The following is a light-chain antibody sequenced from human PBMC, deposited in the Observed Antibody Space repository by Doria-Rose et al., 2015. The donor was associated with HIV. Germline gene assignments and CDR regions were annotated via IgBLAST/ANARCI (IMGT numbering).Light chain of an antibody. CDR2: DGS. CDR1: QSFSSTY. Sequence: TQSPGTLSLSPGERATLSCRASQSFSSTYLAWYQQKPGQAPSLLIYDGSTRATSIPDRFSASGSGTDFTLTINRLEPEDFALYYCHQYGTSWTFGQRTKVEI. CDR3: HQYGTSWT. J-gene: IGKJ1*01. V-gene: IGKV3-20*01.